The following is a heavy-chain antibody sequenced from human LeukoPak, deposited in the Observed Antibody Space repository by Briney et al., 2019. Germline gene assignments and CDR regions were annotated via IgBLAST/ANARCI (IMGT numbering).Heavy chain of an antibody. CDR2: IYTSGTT. V-gene: IGHV4-4*09. D-gene: IGHD4-17*01. CDR1: GASISSYT. CDR3: ARLRELYGDNYFDY. Sequence: SETLSLTCTVSGASISSYTWSWVRWVRQPPGEGLEWLGYIYTSGTTKCNPSLNGRGTISRDTSKNQFSLTLSSVTAADTAIYYCARLRELYGDNYFDYWGQGTLVTVSS. J-gene: IGHJ4*02.